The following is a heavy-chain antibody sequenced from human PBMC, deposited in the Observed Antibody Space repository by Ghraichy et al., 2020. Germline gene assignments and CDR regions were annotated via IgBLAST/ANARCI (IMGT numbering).Heavy chain of an antibody. Sequence: SVKVSCKASGGTFSSYAISWVRQAPGQGLEWVGGIIPIFGTANYAQKFQGRVTITADESTSTAYMELSSLRSEDTAVYYCASGYSYGYSYYYGMDVWGQGTTVTVSS. J-gene: IGHJ6*02. CDR3: ASGYSYGYSYYYGMDV. CDR2: IIPIFGTA. V-gene: IGHV1-69*13. CDR1: GGTFSSYA. D-gene: IGHD5-18*01.